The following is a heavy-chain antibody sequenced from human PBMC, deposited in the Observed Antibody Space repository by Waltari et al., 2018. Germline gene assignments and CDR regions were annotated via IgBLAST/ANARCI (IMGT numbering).Heavy chain of an antibody. J-gene: IGHJ4*02. Sequence: EVQLVESGGGLVQPGGSLRLSCAASGFTFSSYWMSWVRQAPGKGLEWVANIKQDGSEKYYVDSVKCRFTISRDNAKNSLYRQMNSLRAEDTAVYYCARGHPFGYYDSSGYYPLSYWGQGTLVTVSS. V-gene: IGHV3-7*04. CDR2: IKQDGSEK. CDR1: GFTFSSYW. CDR3: ARGHPFGYYDSSGYYPLSY. D-gene: IGHD3-22*01.